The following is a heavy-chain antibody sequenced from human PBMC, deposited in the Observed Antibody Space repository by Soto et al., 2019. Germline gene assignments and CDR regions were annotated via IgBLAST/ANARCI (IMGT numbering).Heavy chain of an antibody. D-gene: IGHD3-22*01. CDR2: MIPNSGNT. CDR3: AILHRDSSGRPLEY. V-gene: IGHV1-8*01. J-gene: IGHJ4*02. Sequence: QVQLVQSGAEVKKPGASVKVSCKASGYTFTNYNINWVRQAPGQGLEWMGWMIPNSGNTGFAQKFQGRVTMTRNTSISTAYMELSSLRSEDTAVYYCAILHRDSSGRPLEYWGQGTLVTVSS. CDR1: GYTFTNYN.